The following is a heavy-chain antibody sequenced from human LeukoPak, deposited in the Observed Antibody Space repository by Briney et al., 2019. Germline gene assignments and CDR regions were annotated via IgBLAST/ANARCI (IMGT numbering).Heavy chain of an antibody. CDR2: INPNSGGT. CDR1: GYTFTSYD. V-gene: IGHV1-2*02. J-gene: IGHJ3*02. CDR3: ARAVTPVSCAFDI. D-gene: IGHD1-20*01. Sequence: GASVKVSCKASGYTFTSYDINWVRQAPGQGLEWMGWINPNSGGTNYAQKFQGRVTMTRNTSISTAYMELSRLRSDDTAVYYCARAVTPVSCAFDIWGQGTMVTVSS.